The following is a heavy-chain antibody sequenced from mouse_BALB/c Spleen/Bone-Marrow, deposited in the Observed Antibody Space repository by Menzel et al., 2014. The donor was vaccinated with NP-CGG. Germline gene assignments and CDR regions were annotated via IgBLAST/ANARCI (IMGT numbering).Heavy chain of an antibody. Sequence: VQLQQSGAELVKPGASVKLSCTASGFNIKDTYMHWVKQRPEQGLEWIGRIDPANGNTKYDPKFQGKATITADTSSNTAYLQLSRLTSEDTAVYYCSSGTYGNYFDYWGQGTTLTVSS. J-gene: IGHJ2*01. CDR1: GFNIKDTY. CDR3: SSGTYGNYFDY. D-gene: IGHD2-1*01. CDR2: IDPANGNT. V-gene: IGHV14-3*02.